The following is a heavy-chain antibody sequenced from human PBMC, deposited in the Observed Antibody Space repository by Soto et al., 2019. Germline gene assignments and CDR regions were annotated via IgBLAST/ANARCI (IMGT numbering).Heavy chain of an antibody. V-gene: IGHV3-74*01. D-gene: IGHD1-26*01. CDR2: INSDGSST. CDR1: GFTFSNYW. CDR3: ARAAYSGSYYGAFDI. Sequence: GGSLRLSCAASGFTFSNYWMHWVRQTPGKGLVWVSRINSDGSSTSYADSVKGRFTISRDNAKNTLYLQMNSLRAEDTALYYCARAAYSGSYYGAFDIWGQGTMVTVSS. J-gene: IGHJ3*02.